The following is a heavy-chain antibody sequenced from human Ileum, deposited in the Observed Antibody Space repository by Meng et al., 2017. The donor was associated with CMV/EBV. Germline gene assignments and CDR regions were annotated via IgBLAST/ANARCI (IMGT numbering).Heavy chain of an antibody. J-gene: IGHJ5*02. Sequence: GGSLRLSCAASAFTFSSYEMSWVRQAPGKGLEWVANIKQDESEKNYVDSVKGRFTISRDNAKNSLYLRMNSLRAEDTAVYYCARGGIILPAAMGLDPWGQGTLVTVSS. D-gene: IGHD2-2*01. V-gene: IGHV3-7*01. CDR3: ARGGIILPAAMGLDP. CDR1: AFTFSSYE. CDR2: IKQDESEK.